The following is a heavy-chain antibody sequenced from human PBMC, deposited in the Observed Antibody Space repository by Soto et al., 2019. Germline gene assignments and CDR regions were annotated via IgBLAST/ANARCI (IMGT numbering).Heavy chain of an antibody. J-gene: IGHJ6*02. CDR3: ARPQMATIWGYYYGMDV. V-gene: IGHV3-30*03. CDR2: ISYDGSNK. CDR1: GFSFSSYG. Sequence: PXEFLRLSFAASGFSFSSYGMHWVRQAPGKGLEWVAVISYDGSNKYYADSVKGRFTISRDNSKNTLYLQMNSLRAEDTAVYYCARPQMATIWGYYYGMDVWGQGTTVTVSS. D-gene: IGHD5-12*01.